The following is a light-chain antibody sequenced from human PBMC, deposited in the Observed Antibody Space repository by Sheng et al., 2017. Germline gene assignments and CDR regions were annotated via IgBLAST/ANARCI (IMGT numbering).Light chain of an antibody. J-gene: IGKJ4*01. V-gene: IGKV3-11*01. Sequence: EIVLTQSPATLSLSPGERATLSCRASENVRSYVAWFQQKPGQTPRLLIYDTSNRASGVPARFSGSGSGTDFTLTITSLEPEDFAVYYCQQYDKWPLPFGGGTKVEIK. CDR1: ENVRSY. CDR3: QQYDKWPLP. CDR2: DTS.